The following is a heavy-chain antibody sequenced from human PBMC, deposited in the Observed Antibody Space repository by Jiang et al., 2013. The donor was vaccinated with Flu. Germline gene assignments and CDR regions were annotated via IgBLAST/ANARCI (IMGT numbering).Heavy chain of an antibody. Sequence: GLVKPSETLSLTCTVSGGSISGYWWSWIRQPPGKGLEWIGYIYSSGRADYNPSLKSRVTMSLDTSNNQFSLKLTSVTAADTAVYYCARGKVTGGKSFDYWGQGTLVTVSS. CDR1: GGSISGYW. V-gene: IGHV4-59*01. CDR3: ARGKVTGGKSFDY. D-gene: IGHD2-8*02. J-gene: IGHJ4*02. CDR2: IYSSGRA.